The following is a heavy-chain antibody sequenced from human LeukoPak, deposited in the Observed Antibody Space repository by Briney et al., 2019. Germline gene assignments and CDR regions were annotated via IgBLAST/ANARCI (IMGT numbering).Heavy chain of an antibody. Sequence: PGGSLRLSCAASGFTFSSYAMHWVRQAPGKGLEWVAVILYDGSNKYYAHSVKGRFTISRDNSKNTLYLQMNSLRAEDTAVYYCARAKQWLVQDDAFDIWGQGTMVTLSS. J-gene: IGHJ3*02. V-gene: IGHV3-30-3*01. CDR2: ILYDGSNK. D-gene: IGHD6-19*01. CDR1: GFTFSSYA. CDR3: ARAKQWLVQDDAFDI.